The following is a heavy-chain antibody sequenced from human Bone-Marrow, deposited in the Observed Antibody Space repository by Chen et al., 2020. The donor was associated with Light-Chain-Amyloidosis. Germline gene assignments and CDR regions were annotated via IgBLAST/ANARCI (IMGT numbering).Heavy chain of an antibody. V-gene: IGHV3-30*02. CDR1: GFIFSTRG. Sequence: QVHLVESGGGVVQPGVSLRLSCSASGFIFSTRGMHWVGQVPGKGPEWLAFIGRDETKKFFSASVKGRFTISRDNSKDTLYLQMNSLRAEDTGIYYCAEDYCPVDSCYLGWFDPLGPGTQVTVSS. CDR3: AEDYCPVDSCYLGWFDP. CDR2: IGRDETKK. J-gene: IGHJ5*02. D-gene: IGHD2-8*02.